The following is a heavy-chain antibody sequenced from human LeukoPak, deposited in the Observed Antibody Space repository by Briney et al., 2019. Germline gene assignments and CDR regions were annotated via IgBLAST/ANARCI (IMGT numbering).Heavy chain of an antibody. J-gene: IGHJ2*01. CDR3: VKDLRERYSNAYYFSS. D-gene: IGHD3-9*01. CDR2: ISYGGGGT. CDR1: RFTFDTYT. Sequence: GGSLRLPCLASRFTFDTYTMTWVRQAPGKGLEWVAPISYGGGGTYEADSVNGRFTISRDNSKNTLYLQMNGLRDDDTAIYYCVKDLRERYSNAYYFSSWGRGSLVTVSA. V-gene: IGHV3-23*01.